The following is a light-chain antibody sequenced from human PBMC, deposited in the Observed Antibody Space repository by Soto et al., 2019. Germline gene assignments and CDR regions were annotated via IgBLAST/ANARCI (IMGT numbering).Light chain of an antibody. CDR2: RVS. CDR1: QSVVYSDGIAY. CDR3: MQGTHWPPT. J-gene: IGKJ1*01. V-gene: IGKV2-30*01. Sequence: DVVMTQSPLSLPVTLGQPASISCRSSQSVVYSDGIAYLTWFQQRPGQSPRRLIYRVSNRDSGVPDRFSGSGSGTDFTLKISRVEAEDVGGYYCMQGTHWPPTLGRGTKVEIK.